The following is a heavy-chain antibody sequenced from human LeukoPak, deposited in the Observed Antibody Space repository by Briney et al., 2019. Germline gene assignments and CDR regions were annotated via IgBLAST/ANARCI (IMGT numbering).Heavy chain of an antibody. J-gene: IGHJ5*02. CDR1: GGTFTSYD. V-gene: IGHV1-8*03. CDR3: ARAMCSSTSCYGYSYGYVWFDP. D-gene: IGHD2-2*01. Sequence: ASVKVSCKASGGTFTSYDINWVRQATGQGLEWMGWMNPNSGNTGYAQKFQGRVTITRNTSISTAYMELSSLRSEDTAVYYCARAMCSSTSCYGYSYGYVWFDPWGQGTLVTVSS. CDR2: MNPNSGNT.